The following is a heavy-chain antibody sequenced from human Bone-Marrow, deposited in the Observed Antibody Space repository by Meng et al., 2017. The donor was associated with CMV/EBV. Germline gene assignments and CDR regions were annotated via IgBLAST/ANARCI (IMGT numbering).Heavy chain of an antibody. V-gene: IGHV1-46*01. CDR1: GYTFTSYY. Sequence: ASVKVSCKASGYTFTSYYMHWVRQAPGQGLEWMGIINPSGGSTSYAQKFQGRVTMTRDTSTSTVYMELRSLRSDDTAVYYCARDRVVVPPDYWGQGTLVTVSS. J-gene: IGHJ4*02. CDR2: INPSGGST. CDR3: ARDRVVVPPDY. D-gene: IGHD2-15*01.